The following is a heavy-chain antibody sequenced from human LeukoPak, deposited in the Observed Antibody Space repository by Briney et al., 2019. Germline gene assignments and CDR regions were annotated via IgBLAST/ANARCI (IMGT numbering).Heavy chain of an antibody. D-gene: IGHD5-18*01. Sequence: SQTLSLTCAISGDSVSSNSAAWNWIRQSPSRGLEWLGRTYYRSKWYNDYSVSVKSLITNNPDTSKNQCSLQLDSVTPEDTAVYFCARGGYPAFYSWGRGTLVTVSS. J-gene: IGHJ4*02. CDR1: GDSVSSNSAA. CDR2: TYYRSKWYN. V-gene: IGHV6-1*01. CDR3: ARGGYPAFYS.